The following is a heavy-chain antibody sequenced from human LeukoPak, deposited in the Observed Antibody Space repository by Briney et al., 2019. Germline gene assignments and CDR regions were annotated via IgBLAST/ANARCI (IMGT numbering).Heavy chain of an antibody. Sequence: PSETLSLTCTVSGYSISSGYYWGWIRQPPGKGLEWIGNIYHSGSTYYNPSLKSRVTISVDTSKNQFSLKLSSVTAADTAVYYCARDWGCSGGSCYPPHWGQGTLVTVSS. D-gene: IGHD2-15*01. CDR1: GYSISSGYY. J-gene: IGHJ4*02. CDR3: ARDWGCSGGSCYPPH. V-gene: IGHV4-38-2*02. CDR2: IYHSGST.